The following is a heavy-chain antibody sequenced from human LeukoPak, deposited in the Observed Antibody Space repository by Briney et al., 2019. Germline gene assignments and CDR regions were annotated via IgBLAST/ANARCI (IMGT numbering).Heavy chain of an antibody. CDR2: IYYTGGA. CDR1: GGSISTYY. J-gene: IGHJ3*02. CDR3: ATGSITVVPAFDI. V-gene: IGHV4-59*12. Sequence: PSETLSLTCTVSGGSISTYYWSWIRQPPGKGLEWIGCIYYTGGANYNPSLKSRGTISIDTSKNQFYLKLSSVTAADTAVYYCATGSITVVPAFDIWGQGTMFTVSS. D-gene: IGHD4-23*01.